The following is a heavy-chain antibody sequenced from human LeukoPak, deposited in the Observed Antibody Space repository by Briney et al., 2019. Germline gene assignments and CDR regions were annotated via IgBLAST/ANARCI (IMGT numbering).Heavy chain of an antibody. CDR1: GGSFSGYY. D-gene: IGHD6-19*01. CDR3: ARWGSGWSYFDY. Sequence: NPPETLSLTCAVYGGSFSGYYWSWLRQPPGKGLEWIGEINHSGSTNYNPSLKSRVTISVDTSKNQFSLKLSPVTAADTAVYYCARWGSGWSYFDYWGQGTLVTVSS. J-gene: IGHJ4*02. V-gene: IGHV4-34*01. CDR2: INHSGST.